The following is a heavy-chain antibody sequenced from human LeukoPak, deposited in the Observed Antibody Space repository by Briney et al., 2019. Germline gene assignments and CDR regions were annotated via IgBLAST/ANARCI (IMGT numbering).Heavy chain of an antibody. V-gene: IGHV3-23*01. J-gene: IGHJ4*02. D-gene: IGHD5-12*01. CDR1: GFTFSSYA. CDR3: AKVVRRLRGAYFDY. CDR2: ISGSGGST. Sequence: PGGSLRLSCAASGFTFSSYAMSWVRQAPGKGLEWDSAISGSGGSTYYADSVKGRFTISRDNSKNTLYLQMNSLRAEDTAVYYCAKVVRRLRGAYFDYWGQGTLVTVSS.